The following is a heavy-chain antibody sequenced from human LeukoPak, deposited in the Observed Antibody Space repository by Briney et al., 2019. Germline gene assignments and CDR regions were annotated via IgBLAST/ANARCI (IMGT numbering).Heavy chain of an antibody. Sequence: GGSLRLSCAASGFIFSNSGMHWVRQAPGKGLEWVAFIHHDGNTTYYKDSVKGRFTISRDNSRNTLYLRMNSLTSEDTAVYYCGKRMSGGSIDYWGRGALVTVSS. V-gene: IGHV3-30*02. CDR1: GFIFSNSG. CDR2: IHHDGNTT. J-gene: IGHJ4*02. D-gene: IGHD2-15*01. CDR3: GKRMSGGSIDY.